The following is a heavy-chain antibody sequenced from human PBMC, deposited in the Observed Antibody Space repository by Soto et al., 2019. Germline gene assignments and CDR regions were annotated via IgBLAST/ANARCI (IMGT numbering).Heavy chain of an antibody. D-gene: IGHD6-6*01. CDR3: ARVRSSSSWPGHFDL. CDR1: GGSVSSGSYY. V-gene: IGHV4-61*01. J-gene: IGHJ2*01. CDR2: IYYSGST. Sequence: KPSETLSLTCTVSGGSVSSGSYYWSWIRQPPGKGLEWIGYIYYSGSTNYNPSLKSRVTISVDTSKNQFSLKLSSVTAAGTAVYYCARVRSSSSWPGHFDLWGRGTLVTVSS.